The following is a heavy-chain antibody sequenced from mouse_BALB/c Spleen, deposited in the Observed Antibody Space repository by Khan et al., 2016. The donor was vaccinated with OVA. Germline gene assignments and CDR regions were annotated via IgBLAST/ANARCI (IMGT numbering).Heavy chain of an antibody. V-gene: IGHV1-77*01. CDR2: ISPGSGDT. J-gene: IGHJ3*01. Sequence: QVQLQQPGAELARPGASVKLSCKASGYTFTDYYINWVKQRTGQGLEWIGEISPGSGDTYYNEKFKGKAKLTADKSSSTVYMQLSSLTAEASAVYFCARRNYFGYTFAYWGQGTLVTVSA. D-gene: IGHD1-2*01. CDR3: ARRNYFGYTFAY. CDR1: GYTFTDYY.